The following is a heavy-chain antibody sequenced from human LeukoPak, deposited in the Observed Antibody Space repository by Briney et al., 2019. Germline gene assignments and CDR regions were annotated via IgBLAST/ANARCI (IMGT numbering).Heavy chain of an antibody. Sequence: ASVKVSCKASGYTFTGYYIHWVRQAPGQGLEWMGRINPNSGCTNYTQKFQGRVTMTRDTSISTAYMELRRLTSDDTAVYYCARHHESYKYYGDYLNCFDPWGQGTLVTVSS. CDR3: ARHHESYKYYGDYLNCFDP. J-gene: IGHJ5*02. CDR2: INPNSGCT. D-gene: IGHD4-17*01. CDR1: GYTFTGYY. V-gene: IGHV1-2*06.